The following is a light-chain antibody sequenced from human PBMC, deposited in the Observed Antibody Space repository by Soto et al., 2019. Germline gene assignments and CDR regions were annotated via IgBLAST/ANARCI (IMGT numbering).Light chain of an antibody. J-gene: IGKJ1*01. CDR2: GAS. CDR1: QSISIY. Sequence: DIQITQSPSSLSASVGDRVTITCLSSQSISIYLSWYQQKPVRAPKVLIYGASTLQSGVPSRFSGSGSGTDFTLTISSLQPEDSATYYCQQSYSTPQRTFGQGTKVDIK. CDR3: QQSYSTPQRT. V-gene: IGKV1-39*01.